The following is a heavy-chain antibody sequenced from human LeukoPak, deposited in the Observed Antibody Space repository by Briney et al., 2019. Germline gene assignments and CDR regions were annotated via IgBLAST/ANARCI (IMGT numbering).Heavy chain of an antibody. CDR3: ARGMAPAPFFDY. D-gene: IGHD5-24*01. J-gene: IGHJ4*02. CDR2: INAGNGNT. V-gene: IGHV1-3*03. CDR1: GYTFTSYG. Sequence: ASVKVSCKASGYTFTSYGISWVRQAPGQGLEWMGWINAGNGNTKYSQEFQGRVTITRDTSASTAYMELSSLRSEDMAVYYCARGMAPAPFFDYWGQGTLVTVSS.